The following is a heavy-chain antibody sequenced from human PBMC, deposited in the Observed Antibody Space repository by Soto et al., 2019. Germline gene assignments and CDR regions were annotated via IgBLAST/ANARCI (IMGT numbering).Heavy chain of an antibody. Sequence: VQLVESGGGVVQPGRSLRLSCAASGFTFSDYAMHWVRQAPGKGLEWVAVVSHDGRNTHYADPMKGRFTTSRDSSKNTAALEMTSLRAEDTAVYYCAKGGRQWLVTSDFNYWGQGALVTVSS. D-gene: IGHD6-19*01. J-gene: IGHJ4*02. V-gene: IGHV3-30*18. CDR3: AKGGRQWLVTSDFNY. CDR2: VSHDGRNT. CDR1: GFTFSDYA.